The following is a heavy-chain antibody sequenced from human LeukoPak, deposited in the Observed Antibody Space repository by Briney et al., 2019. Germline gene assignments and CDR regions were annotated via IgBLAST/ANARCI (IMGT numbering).Heavy chain of an antibody. Sequence: SETLSLTCAVYGGSFSGYYWSWIRQPPGKGLEGIGEINHSGSTNYNPSLKSRVTISVDTSKNQFSLKLSSVTAADTAVYYCARGGYSNYPVPPRFDPWGQGTLVTVSS. CDR2: INHSGST. J-gene: IGHJ5*02. D-gene: IGHD4-11*01. V-gene: IGHV4-34*01. CDR1: GGSFSGYY. CDR3: ARGGYSNYPVPPRFDP.